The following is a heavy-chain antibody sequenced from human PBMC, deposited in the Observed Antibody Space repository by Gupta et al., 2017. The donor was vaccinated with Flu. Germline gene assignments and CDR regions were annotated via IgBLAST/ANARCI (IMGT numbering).Heavy chain of an antibody. V-gene: IGHV3-15*01. J-gene: IGHJ3*01. CDR1: GFSFSSVW. CDR2: IKREIDGATT. D-gene: IGHD2-15*01. Sequence: EVQLVESGGGLVYPGGSLRLSCVTSGFSFSSVWMTWVRQAPGKGLQWVGRIKREIDGATTEFAAPVRGRFSISRDDSTNTLYLQMHSLQTEDTAVYYCATGDCSGGSCHTFDFWGQGTVVTVSS. CDR3: ATGDCSGGSCHTFDF.